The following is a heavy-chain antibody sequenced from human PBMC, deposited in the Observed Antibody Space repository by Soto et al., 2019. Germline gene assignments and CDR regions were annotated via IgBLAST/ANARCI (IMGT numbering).Heavy chain of an antibody. D-gene: IGHD3-22*01. J-gene: IGHJ4*02. CDR3: TRGMGNYYDRWNYFDS. CDR2: ISGSAGST. CDR1: GFTFSSYA. V-gene: IGHV3-23*01. Sequence: PGGSLRLSCAASGFTFSSYAMHWVRQAPGKGLEWVSAISGSAGSTYYAASVKGRFTVSKDNSRKTLHLQMSSLRAEDSAVYYCTRGMGNYYDRWNYFDSWGQGTLVTVSS.